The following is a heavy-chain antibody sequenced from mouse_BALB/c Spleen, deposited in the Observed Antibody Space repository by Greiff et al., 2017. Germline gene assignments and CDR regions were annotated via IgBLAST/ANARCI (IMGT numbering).Heavy chain of an antibody. D-gene: IGHD1-2*01. V-gene: IGHV5-6-3*01. CDR3: ARDIHYYDYFDY. CDR2: INSNGGST. J-gene: IGHJ2*01. Sequence: EVQVVESGGGLVQPGGSLKLSCAASGFTFSSYGMSWVRQTPDKRLELVATINSNGGSTYYPDSVKGRFTISRDNAKNTLYLQMSSLKSEDTAMYYCARDIHYYDYFDYWGQGTTLTVSS. CDR1: GFTFSSYG.